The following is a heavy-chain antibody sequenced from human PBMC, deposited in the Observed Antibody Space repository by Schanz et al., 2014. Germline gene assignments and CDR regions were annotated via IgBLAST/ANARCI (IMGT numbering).Heavy chain of an antibody. CDR3: ARVALPGYSSPRDAFDI. V-gene: IGHV3-48*01. Sequence: EVQLVESGGGLVKPGGSLRLSCAASTSIFNHAWMSWVRQAPGKGLEWVAYISSSSSTIHYADSVKGRFTISRDNAKNSLYLQMNGLRAEDTAVYYCARVALPGYSSPRDAFDIWGQGTMVTVSS. CDR1: TSIFNHAW. J-gene: IGHJ3*02. CDR2: ISSSSSTI. D-gene: IGHD5-18*01.